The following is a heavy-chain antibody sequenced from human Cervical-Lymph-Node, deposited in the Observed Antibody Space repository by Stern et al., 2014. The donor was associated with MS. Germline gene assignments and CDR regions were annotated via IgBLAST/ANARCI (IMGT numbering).Heavy chain of an antibody. CDR3: ASVAVAGTGDHPYYYGLDV. V-gene: IGHV3-21*01. J-gene: IGHJ6*02. CDR2: ISARRVDI. Sequence: EVQLVESGGGLVKPGGSLRLSCAASGFTFRTYTMNWVRQAPGKGLEWISSISARRVDINYADSVKGRFTISRDNAKKSLFLQINSLRVEDTAVYYCASVAVAGTGDHPYYYGLDVWGQGTTVTVSS. D-gene: IGHD6-19*01. CDR1: GFTFRTYT.